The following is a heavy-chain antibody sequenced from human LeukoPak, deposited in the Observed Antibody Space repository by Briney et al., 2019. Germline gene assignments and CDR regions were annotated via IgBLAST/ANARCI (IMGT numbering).Heavy chain of an antibody. CDR3: ASIDPTIAAAVLGNY. J-gene: IGHJ4*02. Sequence: PSQTLSLTCAVSGGSISSGGYSWSWIRQPPGKGLEWIGYIYHSGSTYYNPSLKSRVTISVDTSKNQFSLKVSSVTAADTAVYYCASIDPTIAAAVLGNYWGQGTLVTVSS. D-gene: IGHD6-13*01. V-gene: IGHV4-30-2*01. CDR1: GGSISSGGYS. CDR2: IYHSGST.